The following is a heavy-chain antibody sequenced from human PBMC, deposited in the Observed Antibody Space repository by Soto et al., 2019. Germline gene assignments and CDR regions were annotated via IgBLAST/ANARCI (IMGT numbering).Heavy chain of an antibody. V-gene: IGHV3-30-3*01. CDR2: ISYDGSNE. CDR1: GFTFSKYA. Sequence: QVQLVESGGGVVQPGRSLRLSCAASGFTFSKYAMHWVRQAPGKGLEWVAVISYDGSNEDYADSVKGRFTISSDNSKNTRSLHMTSLRAEDKAVYYCARDPRVAPAPIKRWWRRVEPARWSWYFGLWGRGTLVIVSS. D-gene: IGHD2-2*01. CDR3: ARDPRVAPAPIKRWWRRVEPARWSWYFGL. J-gene: IGHJ2*01.